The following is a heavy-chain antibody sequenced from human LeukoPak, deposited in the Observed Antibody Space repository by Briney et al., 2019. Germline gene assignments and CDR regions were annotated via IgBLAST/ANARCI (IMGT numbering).Heavy chain of an antibody. CDR2: IDSSGGYM. J-gene: IGHJ4*02. CDR3: LRGDRRDY. Sequence: GGSLRLSCEASGFTFNTYSMNWGRQAPGEGLEWVSSIDSSGGYMFYADSVKGRFIISKDNAKDSLYLQMNSLRVEDTAVYYCLRGDRRDYWGQGTLVTVSS. CDR1: GFTFNTYS. V-gene: IGHV3-21*06.